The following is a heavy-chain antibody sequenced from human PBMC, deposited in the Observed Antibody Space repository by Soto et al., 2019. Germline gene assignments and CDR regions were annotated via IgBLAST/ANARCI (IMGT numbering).Heavy chain of an antibody. V-gene: IGHV4-30-2*01. Sequence: QLQLEESGSGLLEPSQTLSLTCVVYGDSISSCGYSWNWIRQAPGRGREWIGFLLYTGTTSYAPSLKCLVTISADKSKNQVSLQLSPVTAADTAEYDCARGGGLSECAGYCPPDYWGQGTLVTVSS. CDR2: LLYTGTT. D-gene: IGHD2-21*02. J-gene: IGHJ4*02. CDR3: ARGGGLSECAGYCPPDY. CDR1: GDSISSCGYS.